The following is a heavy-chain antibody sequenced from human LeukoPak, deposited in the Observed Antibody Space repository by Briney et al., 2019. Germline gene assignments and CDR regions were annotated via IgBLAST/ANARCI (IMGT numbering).Heavy chain of an antibody. J-gene: IGHJ4*02. Sequence: ASQTLSLTCTVSGGSISSGDYYWSWIRQPPGKGLEWIGYIYYSGSTYYNPSLKSRVTISVDTSKNQFSLKLSSVTAADTAVYYCARGGGYTPYYFDYWGQGTLATVSS. CDR3: ARGGGYTPYYFDY. CDR1: GGSISSGDYY. V-gene: IGHV4-30-4*01. CDR2: IYYSGST. D-gene: IGHD5-12*01.